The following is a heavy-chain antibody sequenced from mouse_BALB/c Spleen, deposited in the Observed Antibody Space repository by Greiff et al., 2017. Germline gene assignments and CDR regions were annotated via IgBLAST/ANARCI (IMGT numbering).Heavy chain of an antibody. CDR1: GFNIKDTY. V-gene: IGHV14-3*02. J-gene: IGHJ4*01. Sequence: EVQLQESGAELVKPGASVKLSCTASGFNIKDTYMHWVKQRPEQGLEWIGRIDPANGNTKYDPKFQGKATITADTSANTDYLQLSSLTSEDTAVYYCARDLLMDYWGQGTSVTVSS. CDR2: IDPANGNT. CDR3: ARDLLMDY.